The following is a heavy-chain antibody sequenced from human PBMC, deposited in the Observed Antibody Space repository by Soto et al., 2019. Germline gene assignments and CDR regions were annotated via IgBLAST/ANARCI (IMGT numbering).Heavy chain of an antibody. Sequence: EVQLLESGGGLVQPGGSLRLSCAASGFTFSNYAVTWVRQAPGKGLEWVSTISGSGGSTYYADSVKGRFTISRDNSTNTLYLQMTSLRAEDTAVYYCAKDQGSSWYEIDYWGQGTLVTVSS. CDR2: ISGSGGST. D-gene: IGHD6-13*01. V-gene: IGHV3-23*01. CDR3: AKDQGSSWYEIDY. CDR1: GFTFSNYA. J-gene: IGHJ4*02.